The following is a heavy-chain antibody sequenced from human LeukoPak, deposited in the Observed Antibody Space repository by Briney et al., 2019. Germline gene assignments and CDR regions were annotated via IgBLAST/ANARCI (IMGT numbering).Heavy chain of an antibody. J-gene: IGHJ4*02. V-gene: IGHV1-24*01. D-gene: IGHD4-11*01. CDR3: ATELQQLFPLDF. Sequence: ASVKVSCKVSGYSLTDLSMYWVRQAPGKGLEWMGGLEPEDDEAIYAQRFQGRITLSEDTSTDTAFMELSSLRSEDTAVYYCATELQQLFPLDFWGQGTLVTVSS. CDR1: GYSLTDLS. CDR2: LEPEDDEA.